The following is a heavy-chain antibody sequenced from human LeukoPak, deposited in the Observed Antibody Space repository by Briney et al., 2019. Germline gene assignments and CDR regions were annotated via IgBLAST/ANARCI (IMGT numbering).Heavy chain of an antibody. J-gene: IGHJ4*02. CDR3: ARDTALSDFDY. CDR1: GFTFSSYS. Sequence: GGSLRLSCAASGFTFSSYSMNWVRQAPGKGLQWVSSISSSGHYMYYADSVKGRFTISRDNAKNSLYLHMNSRRAEDTAVYYCARDTALSDFDYWGQGTLVTVSS. CDR2: ISSSGHYM. D-gene: IGHD4-17*01. V-gene: IGHV3-21*01.